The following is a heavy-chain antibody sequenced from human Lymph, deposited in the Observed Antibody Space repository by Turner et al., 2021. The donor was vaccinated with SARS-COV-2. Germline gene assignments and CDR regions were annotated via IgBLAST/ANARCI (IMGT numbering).Heavy chain of an antibody. CDR3: AKDSRFLGWLLFGEFDY. CDR1: GFTFSNYG. CDR2: ISYDGSNK. J-gene: IGHJ4*02. D-gene: IGHD3-3*01. V-gene: IGHV3-30*18. Sequence: QVQLVASGGVVVPPGRSLRLSCAASGFTFSNYGMHWVRQAPGKGLEWVAVISYDGSNKNYAGSVKGRFTISRDNSKNTLNLQMNSLRAEDTAVYYCAKDSRFLGWLLFGEFDYWGQGTLVTVSS.